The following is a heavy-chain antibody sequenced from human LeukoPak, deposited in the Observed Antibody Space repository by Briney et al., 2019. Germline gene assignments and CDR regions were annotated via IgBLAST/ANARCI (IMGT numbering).Heavy chain of an antibody. CDR1: AFTFSTYA. CDR3: AKVDYYGSGGLVPDH. CDR2: IKQDGSEK. V-gene: IGHV3-7*03. D-gene: IGHD3-10*01. Sequence: GGSLRLSCAASAFTFSTYAMSWVRQAPGKGLEWVANIKQDGSEKYYVDSVKGRFTISRDNSKNTLYLQMNSLRAEDTAVYYCAKVDYYGSGGLVPDHWGQGTLVTVSS. J-gene: IGHJ5*02.